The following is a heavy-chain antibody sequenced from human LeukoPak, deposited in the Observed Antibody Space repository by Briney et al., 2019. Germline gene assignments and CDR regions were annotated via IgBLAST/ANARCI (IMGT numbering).Heavy chain of an antibody. J-gene: IGHJ6*03. CDR2: INHSGST. V-gene: IGHV4-34*01. D-gene: IGHD3-3*01. Sequence: SETLSLTCAVYGGSFSGYYWSWIRQPPGKGLEWIGEINHSGSTNYNPSLKSRVTISVDTSKNQFSLKLSSVTAADTAVYYCARGGHYDFWSGYYAHMDVWGKGIRVTVSS. CDR3: ARGGHYDFWSGYYAHMDV. CDR1: GGSFSGYY.